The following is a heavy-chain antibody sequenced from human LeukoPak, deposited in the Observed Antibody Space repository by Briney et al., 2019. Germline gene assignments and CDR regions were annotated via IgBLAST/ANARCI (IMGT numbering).Heavy chain of an antibody. CDR3: ARAQVWLQIAAVDY. Sequence: SETLSLTCAVYGGSFSGYYWSWIRQPPGKGLEWIGEINHSGSTNYIPSLKSRVTISLDTSKNQFSLSLSSVTAADTAVYYCARAQVWLQIAAVDYWGQGTLVTVSS. D-gene: IGHD5-24*01. V-gene: IGHV4-34*01. CDR2: INHSGST. CDR1: GGSFSGYY. J-gene: IGHJ4*02.